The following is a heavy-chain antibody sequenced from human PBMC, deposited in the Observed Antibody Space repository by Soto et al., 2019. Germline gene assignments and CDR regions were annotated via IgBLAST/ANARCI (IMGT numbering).Heavy chain of an antibody. Sequence: SQTLSLTCTVSGGSISSYYWSWIRQPPGKGLEWIGYTYYSGSTNYNPSLKSRVTISVDTSTNQFSLKLSPVAAADTAVHYCATSEGYSCGYYYNDGMDVWGQGTTVTVSS. CDR1: GGSISSYY. V-gene: IGHV4-59*01. CDR3: ATSEGYSCGYYYNDGMDV. CDR2: TYYSGST. D-gene: IGHD5-18*01. J-gene: IGHJ6*02.